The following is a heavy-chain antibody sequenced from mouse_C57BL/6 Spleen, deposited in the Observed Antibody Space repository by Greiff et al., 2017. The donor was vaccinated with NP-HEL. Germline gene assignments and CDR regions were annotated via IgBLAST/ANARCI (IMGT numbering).Heavy chain of an antibody. V-gene: IGHV1-26*01. CDR2: INPNNGGT. Sequence: EVQLQQAGPELVKPGASVKISCKASGYTVTDYYMNWVKQSQGKSLEWIGDINPNNGGTSYNQKFKGKATLTVDKSSSTAYMELRSLTSEDSAVYYCARCYYGSSYNYYAMDYWGQGTSVTVSS. CDR1: GYTVTDYY. CDR3: ARCYYGSSYNYYAMDY. D-gene: IGHD1-1*01. J-gene: IGHJ4*01.